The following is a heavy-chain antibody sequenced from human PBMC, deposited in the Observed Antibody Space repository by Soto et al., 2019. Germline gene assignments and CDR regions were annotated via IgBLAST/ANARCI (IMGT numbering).Heavy chain of an antibody. CDR3: TRGEESYYYDSSGLGRGDAFDI. D-gene: IGHD3-22*01. V-gene: IGHV3-49*03. CDR1: GFTFGDYA. Sequence: PGGSLRLSCTASGFTFGDYAMSWFRQAPGKGLEWVGFIRSKAYGGTTEYAASVKGRFTISRDDSKSIAYLQMNSLKTEDTAVYYCTRGEESYYYDSSGLGRGDAFDIWGQGAMVTVSS. J-gene: IGHJ3*02. CDR2: IRSKAYGGTT.